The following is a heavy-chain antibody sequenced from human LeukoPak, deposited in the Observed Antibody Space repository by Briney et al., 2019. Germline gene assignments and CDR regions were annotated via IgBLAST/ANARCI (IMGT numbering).Heavy chain of an antibody. CDR3: ARESEDSSAPFDY. V-gene: IGHV3-21*01. D-gene: IGHD3-22*01. CDR2: ISSTSSYI. J-gene: IGHJ4*02. Sequence: GGSLRLSCVASGFTFSTSSMSWVRQAPGKGLEWVSSISSTSSYIYYADSVKGRFTISRDNAKNSVYLQMNSLRAEDTAVYYCARESEDSSAPFDYWGQGTLVTVSS. CDR1: GFTFSTSS.